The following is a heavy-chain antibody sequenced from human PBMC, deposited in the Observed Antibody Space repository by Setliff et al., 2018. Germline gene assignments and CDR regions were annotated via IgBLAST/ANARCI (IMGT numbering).Heavy chain of an antibody. CDR2: IFYSGDT. V-gene: IGHV4-59*02. CDR1: GGSVRSHY. Sequence: TSETLSLTCTVSGGSVRSHYWSWIRHSPGKGLEWIGFIFYSGDTKSNPSLKSRVTMLVDTSKNQFSLQLSSVTAADTAVYYCARDRTYYGSGTYTRWFDYWGQGTLVTVSS. J-gene: IGHJ4*02. D-gene: IGHD3-10*01. CDR3: ARDRTYYGSGTYTRWFDY.